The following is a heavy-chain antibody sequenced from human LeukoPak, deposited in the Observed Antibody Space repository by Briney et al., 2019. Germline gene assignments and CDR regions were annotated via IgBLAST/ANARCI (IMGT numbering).Heavy chain of an antibody. D-gene: IGHD1-26*01. V-gene: IGHV4-34*01. CDR1: GGSFSGYY. J-gene: IGHJ5*02. CDR3: ARDFSLGATTLDWFDP. CDR2: INHSGST. Sequence: SETLSLTCAVYGGSFSGYYWSWIRQPPGKGLEWIGEINHSGSTNYNPSLKSRVIISVDTSKNQFSLKLSSVTAADTAVYYCARDFSLGATTLDWFDPWGQGTLVTVSS.